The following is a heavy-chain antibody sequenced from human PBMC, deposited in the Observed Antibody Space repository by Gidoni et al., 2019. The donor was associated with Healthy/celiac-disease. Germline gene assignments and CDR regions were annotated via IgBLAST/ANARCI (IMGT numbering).Heavy chain of an antibody. CDR3: AREAPLEGELDAFDI. V-gene: IGHV1-69*06. J-gene: IGHJ3*02. CDR1: GGTFSSYA. CDR2: IIPIFGTA. Sequence: QVQLVQSGAEVKKPGSSVQVSCKASGGTFSSYAISWVRQAPGQGLEWMGGIIPIFGTANYEQKFQGRVTITADKSTSTAYMELSSLRSEDTAVYYCAREAPLEGELDAFDIWGQGTMVTVSS. D-gene: IGHD1-26*01.